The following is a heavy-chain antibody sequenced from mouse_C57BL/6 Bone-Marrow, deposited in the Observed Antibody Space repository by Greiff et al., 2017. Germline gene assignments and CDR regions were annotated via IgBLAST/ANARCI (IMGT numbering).Heavy chain of an antibody. CDR2: IYPRSGNT. Sequence: VQLQQSGAELMKPGASVKLSCKATGYTFTGYWIEWVKQRPGQGLEWIGEIYPRSGNTYYNEKFKGKATLTADKSSSTAYMELRRLTSEYSAVYFCARRRSNYGDYWGQGTTLTVSS. CDR3: ARRRSNYGDY. V-gene: IGHV1-81*01. CDR1: GYTFTGYW. D-gene: IGHD5-1*01. J-gene: IGHJ2*01.